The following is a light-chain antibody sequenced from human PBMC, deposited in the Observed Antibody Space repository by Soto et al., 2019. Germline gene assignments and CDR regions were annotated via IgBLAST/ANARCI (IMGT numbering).Light chain of an antibody. CDR3: STSTSSSSIRVV. CDR2: EVS. V-gene: IGLV2-14*01. J-gene: IGLJ2*01. CDR1: SSDVGGYNY. Sequence: QSALTQPASVSGSPGQSITISCTGTSSDVGGYNYVSWYQQHPGKAPKLMIYEVSNRPSGVSNRFSGSKSGNTASLTISGVQPEDEAADYYSTSTSSSSIRVVFGGGTKVTVL.